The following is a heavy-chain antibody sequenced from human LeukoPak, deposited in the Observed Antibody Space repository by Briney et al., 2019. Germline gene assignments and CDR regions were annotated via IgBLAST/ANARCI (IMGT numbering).Heavy chain of an antibody. D-gene: IGHD5-12*01. CDR2: VNHSGST. CDR1: GGSFSGYY. V-gene: IGHV4-34*01. Sequence: PSETLSLTCAVHGGSFSGYYWSWIRQRPGKGLEWIGEVNHSGSTNYNPSLKSRVTISVDTSKNQFSLKLSSVTAADTAVYYCARGGRNRGYSRQFDYWGQGTLVTVSS. CDR3: ARGGRNRGYSRQFDY. J-gene: IGHJ4*02.